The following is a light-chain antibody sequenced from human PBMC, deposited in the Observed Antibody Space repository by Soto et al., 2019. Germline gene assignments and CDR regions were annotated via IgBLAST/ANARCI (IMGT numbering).Light chain of an antibody. Sequence: ASVGASVTIPCRPSQAVPNNMARYQPKPGKPPKLLIYEESTLHSGVPSRFSGRKSGTQFTLTIDSLQPEDFATYYCQQVKTYPRTFGGGTKVDIK. CDR1: QAVPNN. V-gene: IGKV1-9*01. CDR2: EES. CDR3: QQVKTYPRT. J-gene: IGKJ4*01.